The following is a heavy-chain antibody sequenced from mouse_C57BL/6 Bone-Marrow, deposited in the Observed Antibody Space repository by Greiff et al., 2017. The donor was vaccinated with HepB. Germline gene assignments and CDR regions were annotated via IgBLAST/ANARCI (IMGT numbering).Heavy chain of an antibody. D-gene: IGHD1-1*01. V-gene: IGHV1-82*01. CDR1: GYAFSSSW. J-gene: IGHJ4*01. CDR2: IYPGDGDT. Sequence: VQLQQSGPELVKPGASVKISCKASGYAFSSSWMNWVKQRPGKGLEWIGRIYPGDGDTNYNGKFKGKATLTADKSSSTAYMRLSSLTSEDSAVYFCARTIYYYGSSYFYYAMDYWGQGTSVTVSS. CDR3: ARTIYYYGSSYFYYAMDY.